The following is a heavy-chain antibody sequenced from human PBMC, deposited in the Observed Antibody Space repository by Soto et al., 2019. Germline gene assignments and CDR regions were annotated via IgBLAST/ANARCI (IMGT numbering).Heavy chain of an antibody. CDR1: GYTFTSYY. CDR2: INPGGGST. V-gene: IGHV1-46*01. Sequence: QVQLVQSGAEVKKPGASVKVSCKASGYTFTSYYIHWVRQAPGQGLEWVGIINPGGGSTSSALKFRGRVNISRDTSTSTVYMERISLRSEDTAVYYCAREPNVGLTYHYHVMDVWCQGTTVTVAS. J-gene: IGHJ6*02. CDR3: AREPNVGLTYHYHVMDV.